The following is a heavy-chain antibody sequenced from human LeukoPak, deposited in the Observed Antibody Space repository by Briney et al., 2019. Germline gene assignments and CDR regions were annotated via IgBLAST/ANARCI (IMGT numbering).Heavy chain of an antibody. V-gene: IGHV4-4*07. D-gene: IGHD6-13*01. CDR3: ARFSSIAAAFDY. CDR1: GGSISNHY. CDR2: IYTSGTT. J-gene: IGHJ4*02. Sequence: SETLSLTCTVSGGSISNHYWSWIRQPAGKGLEWIGRIYTSGTTHYNPSLKSRVTMSVDTSKNQFSLNLSSVTAADTAVYYCARFSSIAAAFDYWGLGTLVTVSS.